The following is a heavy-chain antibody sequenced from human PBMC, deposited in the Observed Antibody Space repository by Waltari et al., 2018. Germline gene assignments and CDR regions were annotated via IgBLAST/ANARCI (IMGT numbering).Heavy chain of an antibody. CDR1: GGSISSYY. CDR2: IYTSGST. Sequence: QVQLQESGPGLVKPSETLSLTCTVSGGSISSYYWSWIRQPPGKGLEWIGYIYTSGSTNYNPSLKSRVTISVDTSKNQFSLKLSSVTAADTAVYYCARGYYDFWSSYGGQRYYYYMDVWGKGTTVTVSS. CDR3: ARGYYDFWSSYGGQRYYYYMDV. J-gene: IGHJ6*03. D-gene: IGHD3-3*01. V-gene: IGHV4-4*09.